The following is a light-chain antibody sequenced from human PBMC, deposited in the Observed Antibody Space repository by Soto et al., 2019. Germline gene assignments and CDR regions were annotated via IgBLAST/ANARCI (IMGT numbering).Light chain of an antibody. CDR3: AAWDDSRSGLVV. CDR2: RNN. Sequence: QSVLTQPPSASGTPGQRVTISCSGSSSNIGSNYVYWYQQLPGTAPQLLIYRNNQRPSGVPDRFSGSKSGTSASLAISGLRSEDEADYYCAAWDDSRSGLVVFGGGTKLTVL. V-gene: IGLV1-47*01. J-gene: IGLJ2*01. CDR1: SSNIGSNY.